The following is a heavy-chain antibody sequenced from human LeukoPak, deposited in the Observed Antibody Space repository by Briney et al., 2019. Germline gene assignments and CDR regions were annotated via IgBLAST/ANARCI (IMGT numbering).Heavy chain of an antibody. J-gene: IGHJ6*03. D-gene: IGHD2-15*01. CDR1: GGSISSYY. CDR3: ARDPGYCSGGSCYSPYYYYYIDV. CDR2: IYYSGST. V-gene: IGHV4-59*01. Sequence: SETLSLTCTVSGGSISSYYWSWIRQPPGKGLEWIGYIYYSGSTNYNPSLKSRVTISVDTSKNQFSLKLSSVTAADTAVYYCARDPGYCSGGSCYSPYYYYYIDVWGKGTTVTVSS.